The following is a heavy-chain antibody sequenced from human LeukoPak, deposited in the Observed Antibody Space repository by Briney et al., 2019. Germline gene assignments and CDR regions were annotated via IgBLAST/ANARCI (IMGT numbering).Heavy chain of an antibody. D-gene: IGHD2-2*01. Sequence: PGGSLRLSCAASGFTFTNYWMSWVRQAPGKGLEWVANIKQDGSEKYYVDSVKGRFSISRDNAKNSLYLQMNSLRAEDTAGYYCARDGWAARYCSSTSCRTPPNEKTFMDVWGKGTTVTVSS. CDR3: ARDGWAARYCSSTSCRTPPNEKTFMDV. CDR2: IKQDGSEK. CDR1: GFTFTNYW. J-gene: IGHJ6*03. V-gene: IGHV3-7*01.